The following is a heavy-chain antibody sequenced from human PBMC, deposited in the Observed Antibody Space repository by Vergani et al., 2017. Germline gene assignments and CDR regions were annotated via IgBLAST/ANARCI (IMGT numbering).Heavy chain of an antibody. V-gene: IGHV4-38-2*02. Sequence: QVQLQESGPGLVKPSETLSLTCSVSGYSISRGYYWGWIRQPPGKGLEWIATVFHSGSAYYNPSLRRRVTISVETSKNQFSLRLTTLTAADTAVYYCARGGGIVGAHDAFDIWGQGTMVTVSS. J-gene: IGHJ3*02. CDR1: GYSISRGYY. CDR3: ARGGGIVGAHDAFDI. CDR2: VFHSGSA. D-gene: IGHD1-26*01.